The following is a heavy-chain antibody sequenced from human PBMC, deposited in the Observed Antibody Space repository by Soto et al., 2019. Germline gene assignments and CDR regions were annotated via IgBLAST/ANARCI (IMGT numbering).Heavy chain of an antibody. CDR2: IFGDGGK. Sequence: EVQLVESGGGLIQPGGSLRLSCAVSGFTVSNNYMTWVRQAPGKGLEWVSVIFGDGGKYYVDSVKGRFTISRDNSQNTLYLQMDTLRAEDTAMYYCARVISGSHDYWGQGTLVTVSS. CDR3: ARVISGSHDY. V-gene: IGHV3-53*01. D-gene: IGHD3-22*01. CDR1: GFTVSNNY. J-gene: IGHJ4*02.